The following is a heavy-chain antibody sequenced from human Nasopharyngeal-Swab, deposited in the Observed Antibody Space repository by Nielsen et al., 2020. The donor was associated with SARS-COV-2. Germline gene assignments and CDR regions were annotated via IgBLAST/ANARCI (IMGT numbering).Heavy chain of an antibody. D-gene: IGHD2-15*01. CDR2: VTGLGSTT. CDR1: GFTFDSYA. J-gene: IGHJ4*02. CDR3: AKDRFCSGGACYFNGFDS. V-gene: IGHV3-23*01. Sequence: GGSLRLSCAASGFTFDSYAMTWVRQAPGKGLEWVSSVTGLGSTTKYADSVKGRFTISRDNSNKKVYLQMHSLRAEDSAVYYCAKDRFCSGGACYFNGFDSWGQGTLVTVSS.